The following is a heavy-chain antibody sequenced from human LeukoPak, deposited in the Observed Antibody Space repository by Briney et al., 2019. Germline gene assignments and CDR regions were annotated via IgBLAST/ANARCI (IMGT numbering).Heavy chain of an antibody. CDR1: GFTFSSYA. J-gene: IGHJ4*02. CDR3: AKEGGFCSSTICLRRIDS. D-gene: IGHD2-2*01. V-gene: IGHV3-23*01. CDR2: IGDAGNNI. Sequence: GGSLRLSCAASGFTFSSYAMSWVRQAPGMGLEWVSAIGDAGNNIFYADSVKGRFTISRDDSKNTLFLQMSSLGTEDTAVYYCAKEGGFCSSTICLRRIDSWGQGTLVTVSS.